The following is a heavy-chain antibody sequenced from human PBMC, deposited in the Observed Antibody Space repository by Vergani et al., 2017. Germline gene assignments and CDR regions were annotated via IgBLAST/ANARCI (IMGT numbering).Heavy chain of an antibody. Sequence: EVQLVQSGAEVKKPGESLKISCKGSGYSFTSYWIGWVRQMPEKGLDGMGIIYPDDSDTRYSPSFQGQVTISADKSISTAYLQWSSLKASDTAIYYCARQFSWSGSSHYGMDVWGQGTTVTVSS. V-gene: IGHV5-51*01. CDR1: GYSFTSYW. D-gene: IGHD1-26*01. CDR3: ARQFSWSGSSHYGMDV. CDR2: IYPDDSDT. J-gene: IGHJ6*02.